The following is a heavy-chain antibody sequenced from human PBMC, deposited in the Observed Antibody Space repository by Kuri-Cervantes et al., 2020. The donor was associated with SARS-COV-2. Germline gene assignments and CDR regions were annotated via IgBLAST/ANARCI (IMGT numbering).Heavy chain of an antibody. V-gene: IGHV2-70*11. CDR1: GFSLSTSGMC. CDR3: VRIRAATVIADY. Sequence: SGPTLVKPTPTLTLTCTFSGFSLSTSGMCVSWIRQPPGKALEWLARIDWDDDKYYKTSLNTRLSISKDTSKDQVVLTMTNMDPVDTATYYCVRIRAATVIADYWGQGTLVTVSS. J-gene: IGHJ4*02. D-gene: IGHD4-11*01. CDR2: IDWDDDK.